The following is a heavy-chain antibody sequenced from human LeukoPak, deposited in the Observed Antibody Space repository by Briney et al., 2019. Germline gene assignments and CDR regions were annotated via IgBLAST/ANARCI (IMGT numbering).Heavy chain of an antibody. CDR3: ARDRGLALDY. D-gene: IGHD2-15*01. J-gene: IGHJ4*02. Sequence: GGSLRLSFASSGFTYSDYYMSWIRQAPGKGLAGVSYISSSGSTIYYADSVKGRFTISRDNAKNSLYLQMNSLRAEDTAVYYCARDRGLALDYWGQGTLVTVSS. CDR1: GFTYSDYY. CDR2: ISSSGSTI. V-gene: IGHV3-11*01.